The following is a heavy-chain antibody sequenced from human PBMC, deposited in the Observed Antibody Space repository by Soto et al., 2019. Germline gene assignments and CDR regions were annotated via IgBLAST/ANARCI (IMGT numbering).Heavy chain of an antibody. CDR1: GYTFTGYY. V-gene: IGHV1-2*04. J-gene: IGHJ5*02. D-gene: IGHD2-15*01. CDR3: ARAHCSGGSCYPPGGWFDP. CDR2: INPNSGGT. Sequence: GASVKVSCKASGYTFTGYYMHWVRQAPGQGLEWMGWINPNSGGTNYAQKFQGWVTMTRDTSISTAYMELSRLRSDDTAVYYCARAHCSGGSCYPPGGWFDPWGQGTLVTVSS.